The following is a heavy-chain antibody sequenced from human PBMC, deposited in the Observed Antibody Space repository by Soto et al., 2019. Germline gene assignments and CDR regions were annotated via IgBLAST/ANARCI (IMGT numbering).Heavy chain of an antibody. D-gene: IGHD1-20*01. CDR3: ARDPIWTYTWNEARLNYLDP. Sequence: ASVKVSCKASGYTFTNNVIHWLRQAPGQTLEWMGWIHTAKGNTKYSQKFEARVALTRDTAASTAYMELNSLRSDDTAVYYCARDPIWTYTWNEARLNYLDPWGQGTLVTVSS. V-gene: IGHV1-3*04. J-gene: IGHJ5*02. CDR2: IHTAKGNT. CDR1: GYTFTNNV.